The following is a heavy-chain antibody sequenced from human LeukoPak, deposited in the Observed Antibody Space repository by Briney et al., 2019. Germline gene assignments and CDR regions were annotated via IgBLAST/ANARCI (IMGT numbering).Heavy chain of an antibody. J-gene: IGHJ4*02. D-gene: IGHD5-18*01. CDR1: GFTFSSYW. CDR3: ASVYSYGSDYFDY. CDR2: IKQDGSEK. Sequence: GGSLRLSCADSGFTFSSYWMSLVRQAPGKGLEWVANIKQDGSEKYYVDSVKGRFTISRDNAKNSLYLQMNSLRAEDTAVYYCASVYSYGSDYFDYWGQGTLVTVSS. V-gene: IGHV3-7*01.